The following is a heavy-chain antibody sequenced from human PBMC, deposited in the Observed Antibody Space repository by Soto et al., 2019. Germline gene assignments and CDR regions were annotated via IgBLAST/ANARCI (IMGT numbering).Heavy chain of an antibody. D-gene: IGHD3-10*01. CDR3: ARDNRKELWVEGLNAMGV. CDR1: AYTFTTYG. Sequence: QVQLVQSGPEVKKPGASVKVSCKASAYTFTTYGISWVRQAPGQGLEWMGWISGYNGQTNYPQKFRGRVTLTTDTSTSTAYMELRSLRSDDTAMYYCARDNRKELWVEGLNAMGVWGQGTTVTVSS. J-gene: IGHJ6*02. CDR2: ISGYNGQT. V-gene: IGHV1-18*04.